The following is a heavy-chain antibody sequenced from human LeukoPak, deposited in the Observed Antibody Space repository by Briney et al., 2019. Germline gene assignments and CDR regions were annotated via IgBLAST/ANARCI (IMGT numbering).Heavy chain of an antibody. J-gene: IGHJ6*02. CDR3: ARDTAMVNYYYYYGMDV. D-gene: IGHD5-18*01. CDR1: GYTFTSYA. Sequence: ASVKVSCKASGYTFTSYAMHWVRQAPGQRLEWMGWINAGNGNTKYSQKFQGGVTITRDTSASTAYMELSSLRSEDTAVYYCARDTAMVNYYYYYGMDVWGQGTTVTVSS. CDR2: INAGNGNT. V-gene: IGHV1-3*01.